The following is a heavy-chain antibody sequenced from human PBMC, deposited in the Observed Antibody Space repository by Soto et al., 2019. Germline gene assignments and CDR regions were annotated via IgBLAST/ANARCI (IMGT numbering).Heavy chain of an antibody. CDR2: IYPGDSDT. Sequence: GESLKISCKGSGYSFTSYWIGWVRQMPGKGLEWMGIIYPGDSDTRYSPSFQGQVTISADKSISTAYLQWSSLKASDTAMYYCARTSAGGKYYYGMDVWGQGTTVPVSS. D-gene: IGHD6-13*01. J-gene: IGHJ6*02. CDR3: ARTSAGGKYYYGMDV. CDR1: GYSFTSYW. V-gene: IGHV5-51*01.